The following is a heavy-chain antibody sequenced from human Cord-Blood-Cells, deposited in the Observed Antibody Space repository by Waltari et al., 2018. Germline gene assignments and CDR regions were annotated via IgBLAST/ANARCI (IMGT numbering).Heavy chain of an antibody. J-gene: IGHJ4*02. D-gene: IGHD3-10*01. CDR3: ARDGVYYYGSGSYYLFDY. CDR1: AYSSTSGHY. CDR2: SYHSGST. V-gene: IGHV4-38-2*02. Sequence: QVQLQGSGPRLVTASETLSLTCAVSAYSSTSGHYLGWIPQVPGQGLEWIGSSYHSGSTYYNPSLKSRVTISVDTSKNQFSLKLSSVTAADTAVYYCARDGVYYYGSGSYYLFDYWGQGTMVTVSS.